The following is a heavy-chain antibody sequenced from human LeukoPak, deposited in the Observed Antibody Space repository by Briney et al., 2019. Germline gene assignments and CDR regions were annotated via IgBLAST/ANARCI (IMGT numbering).Heavy chain of an antibody. D-gene: IGHD2-15*01. CDR2: INPNSGGT. J-gene: IGHJ5*02. V-gene: IGHV1-2*06. Sequence: ASVKVSCKASGYTLTAYYIYWVRQAPGQGLEWMGRINPNSGGTDYAQNFQGRVTMTRDTSISTAYMELSRLRSDDTAVYYCARGYCSGGTCYLVEDWLDPWGQGTLVTVSS. CDR1: GYTLTAYY. CDR3: ARGYCSGGTCYLVEDWLDP.